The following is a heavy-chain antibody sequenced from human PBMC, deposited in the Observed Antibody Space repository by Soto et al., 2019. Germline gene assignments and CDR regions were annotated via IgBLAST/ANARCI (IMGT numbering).Heavy chain of an antibody. Sequence: ASVKVSCTASGYTFTSYAMHWVRQATGQGLEWMGWMNPNSGNTGYAQKFQGRVTMTRNTSISTAYMELSSLRSEDTAVYYCARVTAAAGKSDAFDIWGQGTMVTVSS. CDR1: GYTFTSYA. J-gene: IGHJ3*02. CDR3: ARVTAAAGKSDAFDI. CDR2: MNPNSGNT. D-gene: IGHD6-13*01. V-gene: IGHV1-8*02.